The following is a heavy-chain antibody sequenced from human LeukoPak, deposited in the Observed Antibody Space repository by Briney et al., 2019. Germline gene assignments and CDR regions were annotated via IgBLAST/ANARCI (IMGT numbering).Heavy chain of an antibody. CDR1: GGSISSRSNY. CDR3: ARHKGNYGLYYFDS. Sequence: SETLSLTCTVSGGSISSRSNYWGWIRQPPGKGLEWIGSIYYSGGTYYNPSLKSRVTISVDTSKNQFSLNLSSVTAADTAVYYCARHKGNYGLYYFDSWGQGTLVTVSS. J-gene: IGHJ4*02. V-gene: IGHV4-39*01. D-gene: IGHD3-16*01. CDR2: IYYSGGT.